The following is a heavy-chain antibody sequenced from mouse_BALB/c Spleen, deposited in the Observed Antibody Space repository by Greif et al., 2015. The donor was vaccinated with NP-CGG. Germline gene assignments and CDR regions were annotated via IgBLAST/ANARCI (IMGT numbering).Heavy chain of an antibody. V-gene: IGHV1-9*01. CDR3: ARKKYGNPPYAMDY. J-gene: IGHJ4*01. D-gene: IGHD2-10*02. CDR2: ILPGSGST. CDR1: GYTFSSYW. Sequence: VKVVESGAELMKPGASVKISCKATGYTFSSYWIGWVKQRPGHGLEWIGEILPGSGSTNYNEKFKGKATFTADTSSNTAYMQRSSLTSEDSAVYYCARKKYGNPPYAMDYWGQGTSVTVSS.